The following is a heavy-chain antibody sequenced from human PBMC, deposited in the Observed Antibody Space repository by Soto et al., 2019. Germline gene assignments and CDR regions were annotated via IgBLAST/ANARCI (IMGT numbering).Heavy chain of an antibody. CDR1: GYSFTSYW. CDR2: IYPGDSDT. D-gene: IGHD3-22*01. CDR3: AIPQYYYDSSGYYYPLYAFDI. J-gene: IGHJ3*02. Sequence: GESLKISCKGSGYSFTSYWIGWVRQMPGKGLEWMGIIYPGDSDTRYSPSFQGQVTISADKSISTAYLQWSSLKASDTAMYYCAIPQYYYDSSGYYYPLYAFDIWGQGTMVTV. V-gene: IGHV5-51*01.